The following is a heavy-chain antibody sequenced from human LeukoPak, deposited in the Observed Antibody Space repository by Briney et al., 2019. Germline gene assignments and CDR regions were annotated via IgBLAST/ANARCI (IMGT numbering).Heavy chain of an antibody. V-gene: IGHV3-48*04. CDR3: ARDVTYHGGDWFDP. CDR1: EFTFSSYS. D-gene: IGHD4-23*01. CDR2: ISSTATSI. Sequence: PGGSLRLSCAASEFTFSSYSMSWVRQAPGKGLEWVSYISSTATSIYYADSVKGRFTVSRDNAKNSLYLPMNSLRAEDTAVYYCARDVTYHGGDWFDPWGQGTLVTVSS. J-gene: IGHJ5*02.